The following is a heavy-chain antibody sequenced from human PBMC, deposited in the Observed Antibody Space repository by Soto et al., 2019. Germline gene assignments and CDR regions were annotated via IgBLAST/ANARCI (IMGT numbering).Heavy chain of an antibody. V-gene: IGHV3-30-3*01. Sequence: QVQLVESGGGVVQPGRSLRLSCAASGFTFSSYAMHWVRQAPGKGLEWVAVISYDGSNKYYADSVKGRFTISRDNSKNTLYLQMNSLRAEDTAVYYCAGDSWAPSYGMDVWGQGTTVTVSS. CDR3: AGDSWAPSYGMDV. J-gene: IGHJ6*02. CDR2: ISYDGSNK. CDR1: GFTFSSYA. D-gene: IGHD3-16*01.